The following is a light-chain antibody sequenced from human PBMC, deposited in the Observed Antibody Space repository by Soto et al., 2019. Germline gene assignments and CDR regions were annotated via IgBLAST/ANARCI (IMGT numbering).Light chain of an antibody. CDR3: QHYNRYSEA. Sequence: DIQMTQSPSTLSGSVGDRVTITCRASQTISSWLAWYQQKPGKAPKLLIYKASTLKSGVPSRFSGSGSGTEFELTIRSLQPDDFATYYCQHYNRYSEAFGQGTKVELK. V-gene: IGKV1-5*03. J-gene: IGKJ1*01. CDR1: QTISSW. CDR2: KAS.